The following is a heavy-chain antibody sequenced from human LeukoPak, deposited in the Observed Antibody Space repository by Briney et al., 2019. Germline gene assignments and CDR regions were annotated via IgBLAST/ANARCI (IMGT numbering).Heavy chain of an antibody. CDR3: ARDVPNHYDILTGYYHGAFDI. J-gene: IGHJ3*02. D-gene: IGHD3-9*01. CDR2: ISSSSSYI. V-gene: IGHV3-21*01. CDR1: GFTFSSYS. Sequence: GGSLRLSCAASGFTFSSYSMNWVRQAPGKGLEWVSSISSSSSYIYYADSVKGRFTISRDNAKNSLYLQMNSLRAEDTAVYYCARDVPNHYDILTGYYHGAFDIWGQGTMVTVSS.